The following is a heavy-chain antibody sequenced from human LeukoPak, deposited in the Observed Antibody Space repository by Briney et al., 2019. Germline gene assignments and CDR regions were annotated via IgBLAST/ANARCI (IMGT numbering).Heavy chain of an antibody. CDR3: ARETAAAGNDAFDI. Sequence: ASVKVPCRASGGTFSSYAISWVRQAPGQGLEWMGRIIPIFGTANYAQKFQGRVTITTDESTSTAYMELSSLRSEDTAVYYCARETAAAGNDAFDIWGQGTMVTVSS. J-gene: IGHJ3*02. CDR2: IIPIFGTA. V-gene: IGHV1-69*05. D-gene: IGHD6-13*01. CDR1: GGTFSSYA.